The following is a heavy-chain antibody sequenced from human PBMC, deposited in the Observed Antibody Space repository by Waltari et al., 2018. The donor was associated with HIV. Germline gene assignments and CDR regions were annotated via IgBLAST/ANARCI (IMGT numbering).Heavy chain of an antibody. J-gene: IGHJ5*02. Sequence: QVPLVQSGAEVKKPGASVKVSCKVSGYTLSELYMPWVRQAPGKGLEWMGGFDPEQGKTIYAQNFQGRVTMTEDAATDTAYMELSSLRSEDTAVYYCTTEGLYCSGGTCYSRFDPWGQGTLVTVSS. CDR1: GYTLSELY. CDR2: FDPEQGKT. D-gene: IGHD2-15*01. V-gene: IGHV1-24*01. CDR3: TTEGLYCSGGTCYSRFDP.